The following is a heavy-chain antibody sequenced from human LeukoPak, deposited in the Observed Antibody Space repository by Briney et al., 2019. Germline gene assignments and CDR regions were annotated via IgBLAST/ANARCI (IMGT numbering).Heavy chain of an antibody. CDR3: ARAPVIFGSGTQDAYI. CDR2: ISTSSIYK. J-gene: IGHJ3*02. V-gene: IGHV3-21*01. Sequence: GGSLRLSCGASGFTFSRYTMNWVRQAPGKGLEWVAPISTSSIYKYYGDPVKGRFTISRDNSRNSAYLQMDSLSPEDTAVYYCARAPVIFGSGTQDAYIWGQGTMVTVSS. D-gene: IGHD3-10*01. CDR1: GFTFSRYT.